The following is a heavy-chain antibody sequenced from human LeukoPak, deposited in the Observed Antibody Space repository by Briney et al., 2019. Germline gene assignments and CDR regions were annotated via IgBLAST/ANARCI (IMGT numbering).Heavy chain of an antibody. CDR1: GFTFDDYG. CDR3: ARDLSGVTGYTYGRGIDY. J-gene: IGHJ4*02. Sequence: GGSLRLSCAASGFTFDDYGMSWVRQAPGKGLEWVSGRNGGSAGYADSVKGRFTISRDNAKTSLYLQMNSLRAEDTAVYYCARDLSGVTGYTYGRGIDYWGQGTLVTVSS. CDR2: RNGGSA. D-gene: IGHD5-18*01. V-gene: IGHV3-20*04.